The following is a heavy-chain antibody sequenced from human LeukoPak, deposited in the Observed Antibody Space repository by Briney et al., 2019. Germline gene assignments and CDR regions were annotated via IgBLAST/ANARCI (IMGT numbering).Heavy chain of an antibody. Sequence: SETLSLTCAVYGGSFSGYYWSWIRQPPGKGLEWIGYIYYSGSTNYNPSLKSRVTISVDTSKNQFSLKLSSVTAADTAVYYCARDSGYSYGPFDPWGQGTLVTVSS. CDR3: ARDSGYSYGPFDP. V-gene: IGHV4-59*01. CDR2: IYYSGST. J-gene: IGHJ5*02. D-gene: IGHD5-18*01. CDR1: GGSFSGYY.